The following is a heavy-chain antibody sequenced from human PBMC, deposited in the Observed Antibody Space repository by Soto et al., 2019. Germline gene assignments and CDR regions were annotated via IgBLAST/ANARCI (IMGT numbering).Heavy chain of an antibody. CDR1: GGSLNSYY. CDR3: AAYSSSLGTFDI. J-gene: IGHJ3*02. Sequence: KTSETLSLTCTVSGGSLNSYYWTWIRQPAGKGLEWIGRIFTSGSTNNNPSLKSRVTMSVDTSKNQFSLKLSSVTAADTAVYYCAAYSSSLGTFDICGHGIMGTVS. CDR2: IFTSGST. D-gene: IGHD6-6*01. V-gene: IGHV4-4*07.